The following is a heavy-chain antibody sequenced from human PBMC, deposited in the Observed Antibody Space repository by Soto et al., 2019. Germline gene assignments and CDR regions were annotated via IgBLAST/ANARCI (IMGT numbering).Heavy chain of an antibody. Sequence: SVKVSCKASGFTFTSSAVQWVRQARGQRLEWIGWIVVGSGNTNYAQKFQERVTITRDMSTSTAYMELSSLRSEDTAVYYCAAPNHGGYSYYGMDVGGQGTTVTVSS. J-gene: IGHJ6*02. CDR3: AAPNHGGYSYYGMDV. V-gene: IGHV1-58*01. D-gene: IGHD2-15*01. CDR1: GFTFTSSA. CDR2: IVVGSGNT.